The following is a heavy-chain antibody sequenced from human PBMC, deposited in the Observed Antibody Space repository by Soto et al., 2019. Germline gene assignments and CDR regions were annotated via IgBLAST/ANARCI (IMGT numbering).Heavy chain of an antibody. J-gene: IGHJ5*02. Sequence: TSETLSLTCAVSGGSISSSNWWSWVRQPPGKGLEWIGEIYHSGSTNYNPSLKSRVTISVDKSKNQFSLKLSSVTAADTAVYYCARASIVLVTVPRGINWFDPWGQGTMVTVYS. V-gene: IGHV4-4*02. D-gene: IGHD3-22*01. CDR2: IYHSGST. CDR3: ARASIVLVTVPRGINWFDP. CDR1: GGSISSSNW.